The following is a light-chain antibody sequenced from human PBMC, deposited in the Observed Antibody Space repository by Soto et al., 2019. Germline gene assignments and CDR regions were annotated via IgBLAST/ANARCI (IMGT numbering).Light chain of an antibody. CDR1: QSVSTN. CDR2: GAS. Sequence: EIVMTQSPATRSVSPGERATLSCRSRQSVSTNLAWYQQKPGQAPRLLIYGASTRATGIPARFSGSGSGTEFTLTMSSLQSEDFAVYYCLQYNNRPPFTFGPGTKVDIK. CDR3: LQYNNRPPFT. J-gene: IGKJ3*01. V-gene: IGKV3-15*01.